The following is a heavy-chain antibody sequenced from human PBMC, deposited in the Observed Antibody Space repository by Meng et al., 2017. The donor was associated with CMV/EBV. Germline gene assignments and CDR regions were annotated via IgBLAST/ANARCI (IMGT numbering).Heavy chain of an antibody. CDR3: ARDRRGVQLERRGWFDP. CDR1: GGTFSSYA. D-gene: IGHD1-1*01. V-gene: IGHV1-69*10. J-gene: IGHJ5*02. CDR2: IIPILGIA. Sequence: SVKVSCKASGGTFSSYATSWVRQAPGQGLEWMGGIIPILGIANYAQKFQGRVTITADKSTSTAYMELSSLRSEDTAVYYCARDRRGVQLERRGWFDPWGQGTLVTVSS.